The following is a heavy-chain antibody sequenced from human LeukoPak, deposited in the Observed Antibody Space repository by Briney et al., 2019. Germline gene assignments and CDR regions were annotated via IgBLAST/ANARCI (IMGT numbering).Heavy chain of an antibody. J-gene: IGHJ4*01. D-gene: IGHD6-19*01. CDR1: EFSFSTYW. CDR3: AKDHKSGCYDY. Sequence: GGSLRLSCAASEFSFSTYWMTWVRQAPGKGLEWVANIKEDGSEKNHLDSVKGRFTISRDNAKNSLYLHMNSLRAEDTAVYYCAKDHKSGCYDYWGPEPWSPSPQ. CDR2: IKEDGSEK. V-gene: IGHV3-7*01.